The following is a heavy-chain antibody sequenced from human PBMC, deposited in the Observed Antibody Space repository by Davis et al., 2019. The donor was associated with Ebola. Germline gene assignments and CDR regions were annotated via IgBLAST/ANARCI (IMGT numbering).Heavy chain of an antibody. CDR1: GFTFSSYG. CDR3: AKARPVTTSYYYGMDV. D-gene: IGHD4-17*01. Sequence: PGGSLRLSCAASGFTFSSYGMHWVRQAPGKGLEWVAVISYDGSNKYYADSVKGRFTISRDNSKNTLYLQMNSLRAEDTAVYYCAKARPVTTSYYYGMDVWGKGTTVTVSS. CDR2: ISYDGSNK. J-gene: IGHJ6*04. V-gene: IGHV3-30*18.